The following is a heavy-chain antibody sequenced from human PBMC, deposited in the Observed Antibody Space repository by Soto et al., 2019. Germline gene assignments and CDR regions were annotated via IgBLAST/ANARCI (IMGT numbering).Heavy chain of an antibody. V-gene: IGHV3-53*01. D-gene: IGHD1-26*01. CDR2: VNSGGNT. CDR1: VTSDY. Sequence: GGSLRLSCAASVTSDYMTWVRQAPGKGLDCISSVNSGGNTYYADSVKGRFTISKDNSKKIMYLQMNNLRAEDTAIYYCATLGTTGWSGIFGYWGQGTLVTVSS. CDR3: ATLGTTGWSGIFGY. J-gene: IGHJ4*02.